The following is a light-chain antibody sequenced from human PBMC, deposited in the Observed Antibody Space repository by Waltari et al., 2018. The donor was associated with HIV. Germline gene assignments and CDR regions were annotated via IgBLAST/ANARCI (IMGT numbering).Light chain of an antibody. V-gene: IGLV1-40*01. Sequence: QYVLTQPPSVSGAPGQRVRLSCTGTTFNIGAGHDVHWYQHLPGTAPKLLIFGNNNRPSGVPDRFSGSKSGSSASLAITGLQAEDEADYYCQSYDNRLRGVFGGGTKVTVL. CDR1: TFNIGAGHD. CDR3: QSYDNRLRGV. CDR2: GNN. J-gene: IGLJ3*02.